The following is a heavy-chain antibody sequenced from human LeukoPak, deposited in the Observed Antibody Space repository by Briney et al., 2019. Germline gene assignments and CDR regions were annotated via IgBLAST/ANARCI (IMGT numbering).Heavy chain of an antibody. J-gene: IGHJ4*02. Sequence: SVKVSCKASGYTFTGYYMHWVRQAPGQGLEWMGRIIPILGIANYAQKFQGRVTITADKSTSTAYMELSSLRSEDTAVYYCAREVDTAMNWGQGTLVTVSS. D-gene: IGHD5-18*01. CDR2: IIPILGIA. V-gene: IGHV1-69*04. CDR3: AREVDTAMN. CDR1: GYTFTGYY.